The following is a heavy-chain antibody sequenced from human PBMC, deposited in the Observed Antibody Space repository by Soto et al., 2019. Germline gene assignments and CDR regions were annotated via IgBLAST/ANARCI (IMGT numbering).Heavy chain of an antibody. D-gene: IGHD3-3*01. J-gene: IGHJ3*02. Sequence: PGGSLRLSCAASGFTFSSYAMSWVRQAPGKGLEWVSAISGSGGSTYYADSVKGRFTISRDNSKNTLYLQMNSLRAEDTAVYYCAKDRLRSENFWSGPTDAFDIWGQGTMVTVSS. CDR1: GFTFSSYA. CDR2: ISGSGGST. CDR3: AKDRLRSENFWSGPTDAFDI. V-gene: IGHV3-23*01.